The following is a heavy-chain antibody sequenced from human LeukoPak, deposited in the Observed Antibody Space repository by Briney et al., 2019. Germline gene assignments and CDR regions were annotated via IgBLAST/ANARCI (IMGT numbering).Heavy chain of an antibody. CDR2: IYYSGST. Sequence: PSETLSLTCTVSGGSIRSGGYYWGWIRQHPGKGLEWIGYIYYSGSTYYNPSLKSRVTISVDTSKNQFSLKLSSVTAADTAVYYCARAPIVVVITTRMIAFDIWGQGTKVTVSS. D-gene: IGHD3-22*01. CDR3: ARAPIVVVITTRMIAFDI. CDR1: GGSIRSGGYY. J-gene: IGHJ3*02. V-gene: IGHV4-31*03.